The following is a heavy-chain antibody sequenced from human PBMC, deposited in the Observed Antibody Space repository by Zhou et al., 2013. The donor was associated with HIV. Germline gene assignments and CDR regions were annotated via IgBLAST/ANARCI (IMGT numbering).Heavy chain of an antibody. CDR2: INPNNGGT. D-gene: IGHD3-16*01. CDR3: ARDQGPGRGKGLDY. V-gene: IGHV1-2*02. J-gene: IGHJ4*02. CDR1: GYTFIGYY. Sequence: QVQLVQSGAEVKKPGSSVKVSCKASGYTFIGYYINWVRQAPGQGLEWMGWINPNNGGTSYAQKFQDRATITRDTSTGVVYLGLIGLRSADTAVYFCARDQGPGRGKGLDYWGRGSLVTVSS.